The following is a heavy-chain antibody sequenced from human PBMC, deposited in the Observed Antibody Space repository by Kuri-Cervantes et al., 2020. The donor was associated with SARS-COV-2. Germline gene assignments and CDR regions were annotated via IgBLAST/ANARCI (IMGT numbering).Heavy chain of an antibody. Sequence: SETLSLTCTVSGDSISNYYWSWIRQPPGKGLEWIGYIYYSGSTNYNPSLKSRVTISVDTSKSQFSLKLSSVTAADTAVYYCARDRVAARNSWGENESYYYYGMDVWGQGTTVTVSS. CDR2: IYYSGST. CDR1: GDSISNYY. V-gene: IGHV4-59*01. CDR3: ARDRVAARNSWGENESYYYYGMDV. D-gene: IGHD6-13*01. J-gene: IGHJ6*02.